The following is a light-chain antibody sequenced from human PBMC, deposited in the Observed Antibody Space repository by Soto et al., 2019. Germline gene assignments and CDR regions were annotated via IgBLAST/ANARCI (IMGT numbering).Light chain of an antibody. CDR3: AAWDGSLNHIL. J-gene: IGLJ2*01. CDR1: SSNMGSNT. CDR2: NDN. V-gene: IGLV1-44*01. Sequence: QPVLTQPPSASGTPGQGVAISCSGSSSNMGSNTVNWYQHLPGTPPKLLIYNDNQRPSGVPDRFFGSKSGTSASLAITGLQSEDEADYYCAAWDGSLNHILFGGGTQLTVL.